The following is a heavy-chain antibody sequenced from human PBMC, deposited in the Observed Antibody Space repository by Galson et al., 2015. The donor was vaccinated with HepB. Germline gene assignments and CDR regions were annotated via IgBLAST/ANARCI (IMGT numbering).Heavy chain of an antibody. D-gene: IGHD2-2*03. CDR2: INAGNGNT. V-gene: IGHV1-3*01. CDR3: AREVGYCSSTSCPNNWFDP. CDR1: GYTFTSYA. Sequence: SVKVSCKASGYTFTSYAMHWVRQAPGQRLEWMGWINAGNGNTKYSQKFQGRVTITRDTSASTAYMELSSLRSEDTAVYYCAREVGYCSSTSCPNNWFDPWGQGTLVTVSS. J-gene: IGHJ5*02.